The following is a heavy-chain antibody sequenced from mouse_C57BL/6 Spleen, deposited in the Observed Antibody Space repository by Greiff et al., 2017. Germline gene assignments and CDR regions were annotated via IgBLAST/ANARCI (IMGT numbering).Heavy chain of an antibody. CDR3: AKHEAWNAMDY. CDR2: FYPGGGSI. V-gene: IGHV1-62-2*01. CDR1: GYTFTEYT. Sequence: VQLQQSGAELVKPGASVKLSCKASGYTFTEYTIHWVKQRSGQGLEWIGWFYPGGGSIKYNEKFKDKATLNADKTASTSYIALSRLTSEDTAVDFCAKHEAWNAMDYWGQGTSVTVSS. J-gene: IGHJ4*01.